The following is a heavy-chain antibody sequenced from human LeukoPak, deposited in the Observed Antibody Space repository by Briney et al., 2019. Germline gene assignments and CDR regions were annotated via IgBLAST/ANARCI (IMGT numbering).Heavy chain of an antibody. CDR1: GDSISSSSYY. D-gene: IGHD2-15*01. V-gene: IGHV4-39*01. Sequence: PSETLSLTCTVSGDSISSSSYYWGWIRQPPEKGLEWIGNIYYSGSTYYNPSLKSRVTISVDTSQNQFFLNLSSVTAADTAVYYCARLTGSVVVGNWGQGTLVTVSS. J-gene: IGHJ4*02. CDR3: ARLTGSVVVGN. CDR2: IYYSGST.